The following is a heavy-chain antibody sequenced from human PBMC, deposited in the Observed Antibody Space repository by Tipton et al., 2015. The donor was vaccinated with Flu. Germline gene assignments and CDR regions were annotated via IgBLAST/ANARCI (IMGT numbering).Heavy chain of an antibody. CDR2: VSRSGNT. Sequence: TLSLTCEVSGDSISSDFYWGWVRQFPGKGLEWIGSVSRSGNTDYNPSLKSRVTISVDTSKNQFSLRLSSVTAADTAVYYCAREARYCSGGGCSFFDCWGQGTLVTVSS. J-gene: IGHJ4*02. CDR3: AREARYCSGGGCSFFDC. CDR1: GDSISSDFY. D-gene: IGHD2-15*01. V-gene: IGHV4-38-2*02.